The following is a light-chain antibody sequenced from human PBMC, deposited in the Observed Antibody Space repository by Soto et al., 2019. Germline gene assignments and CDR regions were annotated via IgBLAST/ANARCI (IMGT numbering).Light chain of an antibody. CDR3: SSYTSSIAVV. V-gene: IGLV2-14*01. CDR1: SSDVGGYNY. J-gene: IGLJ2*01. Sequence: ALTQPASVSGSPGQSITISCTGTSSDVGGYNYVSWYQQHPGKAPKLMIYDVSNRPSGVSNRFSGSKSGNTASLTISGLQAEDEADYYCSSYTSSIAVVFGGGTKLTVL. CDR2: DVS.